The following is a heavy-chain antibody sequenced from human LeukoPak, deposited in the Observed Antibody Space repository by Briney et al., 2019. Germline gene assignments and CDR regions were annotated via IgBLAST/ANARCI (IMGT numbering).Heavy chain of an antibody. CDR1: GFTFSTFA. J-gene: IGHJ4*02. Sequence: GGSLRLSCVASGFTFSTFAMNWVRQAPGKGLEWVSTISETGRSTYYADSVKGQFTISRDNSKNTLYLQMNSLRAEDTAVYYCARDQPFDYWGQGTLVTVSS. V-gene: IGHV3-23*01. CDR2: ISETGRST. CDR3: ARDQPFDY.